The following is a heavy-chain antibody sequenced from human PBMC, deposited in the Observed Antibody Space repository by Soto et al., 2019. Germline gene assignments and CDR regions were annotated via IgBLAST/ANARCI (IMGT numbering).Heavy chain of an antibody. J-gene: IGHJ3*02. D-gene: IGHD3-22*01. Sequence: ASVKVSCKASGGTFSSYAIRWVRQAPGHGLAWMGGIIPIFGTANYAQKFQGRVTITADESTSTAYMELSSLRSEDTAVYYCARDRGYYDSSGYYYFNAFDIWGQGTMVTVSS. V-gene: IGHV1-69*13. CDR3: ARDRGYYDSSGYYYFNAFDI. CDR2: IIPIFGTA. CDR1: GGTFSSYA.